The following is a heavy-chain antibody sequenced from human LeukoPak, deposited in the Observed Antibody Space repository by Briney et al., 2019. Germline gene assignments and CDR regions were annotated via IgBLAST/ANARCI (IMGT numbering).Heavy chain of an antibody. V-gene: IGHV3-53*01. CDR1: GFTVRNDY. CDR3: ARSRAFDY. J-gene: IGHJ4*02. CDR2: IYDTDST. Sequence: GSLRLSCVASGFTVRNDYMNWVRQAPGKRPEWVAIIYDTDSTYYTDSVKGRFTISRDNSKNTVDLQMNSLRVEDTAVYYCARSRAFDYWGRGTLVTVSS.